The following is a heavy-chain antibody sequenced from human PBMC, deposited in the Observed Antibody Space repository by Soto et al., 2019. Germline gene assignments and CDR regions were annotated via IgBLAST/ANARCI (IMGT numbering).Heavy chain of an antibody. CDR2: IKQDGSEK. V-gene: IGHV3-7*04. Sequence: GGSLRLSCAASGFTFSSYWMSWVRQAPGKGLEWVANIKQDGSEKYYVDSVKGRFTISRDNAKNSLYLQMNSLRVEDTAVYYCARGDGDYYDGNGYLGRHWGQGTLVTVSS. D-gene: IGHD3-22*01. CDR1: GFTFSSYW. J-gene: IGHJ4*02. CDR3: ARGDGDYYDGNGYLGRH.